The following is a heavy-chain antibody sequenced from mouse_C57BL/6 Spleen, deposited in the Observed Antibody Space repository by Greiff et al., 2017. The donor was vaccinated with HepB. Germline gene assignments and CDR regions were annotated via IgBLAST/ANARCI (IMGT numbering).Heavy chain of an antibody. CDR3: ARGYGNYEDY. D-gene: IGHD2-1*01. CDR2: ISSGSSTI. CDR1: GFTFSDYG. V-gene: IGHV5-17*01. Sequence: EVMLVESGGGLVKPGGSLKLSCAASGFTFSDYGMHWVRQAPEKGLEWVAYISSGSSTIYYADTVKGRFTISRDNAKNTLFLQMTSLRSEDMAMYYCARGYGNYEDYWGQGTTLTVSS. J-gene: IGHJ2*01.